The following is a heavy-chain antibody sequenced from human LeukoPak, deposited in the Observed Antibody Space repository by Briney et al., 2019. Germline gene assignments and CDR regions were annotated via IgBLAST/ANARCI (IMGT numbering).Heavy chain of an antibody. CDR2: ISDDGTNK. V-gene: IGHV3-30*18. D-gene: IGHD3-10*01. J-gene: IGHJ4*02. CDR3: VKTFAGTYYYGSGPFDY. CDR1: GFTFDDYA. Sequence: GGSLRLSCAASGFTFDDYAMHWVRQAPGKGLEWVAVISDDGTNKYYADSVEGRFTISRDNSKNTLYLQMNSLRAEDTAVYYCVKTFAGTYYYGSGPFDYWGQGTLVTVSS.